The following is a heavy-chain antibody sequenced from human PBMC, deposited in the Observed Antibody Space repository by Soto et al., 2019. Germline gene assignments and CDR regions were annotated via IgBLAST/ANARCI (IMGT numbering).Heavy chain of an antibody. J-gene: IGHJ6*02. V-gene: IGHV3-30*03. CDR3: ARESGGYDSSTRYGLDV. D-gene: IGHD6-25*01. CDR1: GFTFSSYG. CDR2: ISYDGSEK. Sequence: GGSLRLSCAVSGFTFSSYGMHWVRQAPVKGLEWVAFISYDGSEKYYADSVKSRVTISVDRSKNQFSLNLSSVTAADTAIYYCARESGGYDSSTRYGLDVWGQGTTVTVSS.